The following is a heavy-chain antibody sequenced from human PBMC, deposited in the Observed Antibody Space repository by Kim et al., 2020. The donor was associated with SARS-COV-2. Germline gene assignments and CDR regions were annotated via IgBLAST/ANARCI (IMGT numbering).Heavy chain of an antibody. CDR2: INSDGSST. J-gene: IGHJ2*01. CDR1: GFTFSSYW. V-gene: IGHV3-74*03. Sequence: GGSLRLSCAASGFTFSSYWMHWVRQAPGKGLVWVSRINSDGSSTTYADSVKGRFTISRDNAKNTLYLQMNSLRAEDTAVYYCARLHSTFEYFDLWGRGTLVTVSS. CDR3: ARLHSTFEYFDL.